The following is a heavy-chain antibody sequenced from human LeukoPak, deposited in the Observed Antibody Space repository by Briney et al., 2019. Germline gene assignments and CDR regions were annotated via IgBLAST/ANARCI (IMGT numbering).Heavy chain of an antibody. V-gene: IGHV3-49*04. D-gene: IGHD6-13*01. CDR3: TRDRSHDY. CDR2: IRNKTYGGTT. J-gene: IGHJ4*02. CDR1: GFTFGDSP. Sequence: GGSLRLSCTASGFTFGDSPITWVRQAPGKGLEWVGFIRNKTYGGTTEYAASVKGRFTISRDDSKSIAYLQMNSLKTEDTAVYYCTRDRSHDYWGPGTLVTVSP.